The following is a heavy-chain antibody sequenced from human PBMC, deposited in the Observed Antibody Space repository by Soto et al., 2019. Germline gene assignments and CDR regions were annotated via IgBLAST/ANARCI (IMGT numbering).Heavy chain of an antibody. CDR3: ASEKTCYGMDV. Sequence: QVQLVQSGAEVKKPGASVKVSCKASGYTFTSYDINWVRQAPGQVLEWMGWMNPNSGNTGYAQKFQGRVTMTRNTSKSTAYKELSSLRSEETAVYYYASEKTCYGMDVWGQGTTVTVSS. CDR1: GYTFTSYD. V-gene: IGHV1-8*01. CDR2: MNPNSGNT. J-gene: IGHJ6*02.